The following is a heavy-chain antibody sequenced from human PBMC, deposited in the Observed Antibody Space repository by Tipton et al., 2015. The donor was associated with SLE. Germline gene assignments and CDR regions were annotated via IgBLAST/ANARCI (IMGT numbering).Heavy chain of an antibody. J-gene: IGHJ6*03. CDR3: ARVEGGIPFYYYYYMDV. D-gene: IGHD3-16*01. Sequence: TLSLTCTVSGGSISSSSYYWGWIRQPPGKGLEWIGNIYYSGSTNYNPSLKSRVTISVDTSKNQFSLKLSSVTAADTAVYYCARVEGGIPFYYYYYMDVWGKGTTVTVSS. V-gene: IGHV4-39*07. CDR2: IYYSGST. CDR1: GGSISSSSYY.